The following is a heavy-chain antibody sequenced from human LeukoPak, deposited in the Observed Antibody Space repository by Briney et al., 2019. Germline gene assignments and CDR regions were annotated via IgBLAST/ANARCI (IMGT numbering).Heavy chain of an antibody. D-gene: IGHD3-22*01. V-gene: IGHV3-7*01. CDR1: GGSISSSNW. CDR3: ARDLFDSSGYYCDY. CDR2: IKQDGSEK. Sequence: PSETLSLTCAVSGGSISSSNWWSWVRQPPGKGLEWVANIKQDGSEKYYVDSVKGRFAISRDNAKNSLYLQMNSLRAEDTAVYYCARDLFDSSGYYCDYWGQGTLVTVSS. J-gene: IGHJ4*02.